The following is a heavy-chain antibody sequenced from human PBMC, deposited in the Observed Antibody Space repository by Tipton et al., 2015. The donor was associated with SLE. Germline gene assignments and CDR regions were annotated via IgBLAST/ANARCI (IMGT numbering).Heavy chain of an antibody. J-gene: IGHJ3*02. CDR1: GGSFSSYH. V-gene: IGHV4-59*08. Sequence: LRLSCSVSGGSFSSYHWRWIRQPPGRGMEWVGYIYYNGMTDYNPSLKSRVTISSDTSKNQFSLKLNSVTAADTAVYYCVRYTISGNGFDIWGQGTMVTVSS. CDR3: VRYTISGNGFDI. D-gene: IGHD2-2*02. CDR2: IYYNGMT.